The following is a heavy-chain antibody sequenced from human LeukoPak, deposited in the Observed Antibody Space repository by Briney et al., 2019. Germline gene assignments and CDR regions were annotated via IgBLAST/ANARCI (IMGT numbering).Heavy chain of an antibody. D-gene: IGHD3-3*01. J-gene: IGHJ4*02. Sequence: PGGSLRLSCAASGFTFSSYAMHWVRQVPGKGLEWVAVISYDGSNKYYADSVKGRFTISRDNSKNTLYLQMNSLRAEDTAVYYCTREKAHYDFWSGYPLDYWGQGTLVTVSS. V-gene: IGHV3-30*01. CDR3: TREKAHYDFWSGYPLDY. CDR2: ISYDGSNK. CDR1: GFTFSSYA.